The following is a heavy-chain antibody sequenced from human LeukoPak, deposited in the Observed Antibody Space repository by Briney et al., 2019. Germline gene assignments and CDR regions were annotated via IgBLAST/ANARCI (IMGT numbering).Heavy chain of an antibody. V-gene: IGHV3-23*01. CDR3: AKDNVPYGSGKNGINMDY. CDR1: GFTFSSYE. Sequence: GGSLRLSCAASGFTFSSYEMNWVRQAPGKGLEWVSAIRGSGGSTYYADSVKGRFTISRDNSKNTLYLQMNSLRAEDTAVYYCAKDNVPYGSGKNGINMDYWGQGTLVTVSS. D-gene: IGHD3-10*01. CDR2: IRGSGGST. J-gene: IGHJ4*02.